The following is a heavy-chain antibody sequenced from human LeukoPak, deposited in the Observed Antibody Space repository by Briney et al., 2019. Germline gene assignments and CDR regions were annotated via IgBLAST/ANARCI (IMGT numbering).Heavy chain of an antibody. D-gene: IGHD3-16*02. V-gene: IGHV3-23*01. CDR1: GFTFSCYA. Sequence: GGSLRLSCAASGFTFSCYAMSWVRLAPGKGLEWVSVISAPATYYADSVTGRFTISRDTSRNTLYLQMNSLRADDTAVYYCAKGQGSGSYPFDYWGQGTLVTVSS. CDR3: AKGQGSGSYPFDY. CDR2: ISAPAT. J-gene: IGHJ4*02.